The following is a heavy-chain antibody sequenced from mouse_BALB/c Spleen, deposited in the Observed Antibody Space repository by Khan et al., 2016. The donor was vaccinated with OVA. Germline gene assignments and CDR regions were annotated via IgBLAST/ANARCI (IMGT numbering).Heavy chain of an antibody. V-gene: IGHV9-3-1*01. CDR2: INTYTGEP. D-gene: IGHD2-10*01. Sequence: QQSPGKALKWTGWINTYTGEPTYADDFKGRFAFSLETSASTAYLQINNLKNEDTATYFCARPPYFSYTLDYWGQGTSVTVSS. J-gene: IGHJ4*01. CDR3: ARPPYFSYTLDY.